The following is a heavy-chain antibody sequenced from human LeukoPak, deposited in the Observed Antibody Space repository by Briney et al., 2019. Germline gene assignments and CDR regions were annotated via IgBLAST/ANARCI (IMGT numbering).Heavy chain of an antibody. CDR3: ASSRGSSY. Sequence: PSETLSLTCAVYGGSFSGYYWSWIRQPPGKGLEWIGEINHSGSTNYNPSLKSRVTISVDTSKNQFSLKLSSVTAADTAVYYCASSRGSSYWGQGTLVTVSS. J-gene: IGHJ4*02. CDR2: INHSGST. D-gene: IGHD2-2*01. V-gene: IGHV4-34*01. CDR1: GGSFSGYY.